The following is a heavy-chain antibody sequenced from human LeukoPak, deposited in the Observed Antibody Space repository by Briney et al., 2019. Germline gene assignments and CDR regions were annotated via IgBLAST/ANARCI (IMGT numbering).Heavy chain of an antibody. Sequence: GASVKVSCKASGYTFTGYYMHWVRQAPGQGLEWMGRINPNSGGTNYAQKFQGRVTMTRDTSISTAYMELSRLRSDDTAVYYCARAYSDSSGPLRGFDPWGQGTLVTVSS. CDR2: INPNSGGT. V-gene: IGHV1-2*06. J-gene: IGHJ5*02. CDR1: GYTFTGYY. CDR3: ARAYSDSSGPLRGFDP. D-gene: IGHD3-22*01.